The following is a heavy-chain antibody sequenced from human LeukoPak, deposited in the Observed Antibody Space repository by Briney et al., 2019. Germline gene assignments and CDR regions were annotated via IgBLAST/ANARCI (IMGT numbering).Heavy chain of an antibody. V-gene: IGHV4-4*07. Sequence: SETLSLTCTVSGGSISSYYWSWIRQPAGKGLEWIGRIYTSGSTNYNPSLKSRVTISVDTSKNQFSLKLSSVTAADTAVYYCARRSSSWNEYYFDYWGQGTLVTVSS. CDR2: IYTSGST. D-gene: IGHD6-13*01. CDR3: ARRSSSWNEYYFDY. CDR1: GGSISSYY. J-gene: IGHJ4*02.